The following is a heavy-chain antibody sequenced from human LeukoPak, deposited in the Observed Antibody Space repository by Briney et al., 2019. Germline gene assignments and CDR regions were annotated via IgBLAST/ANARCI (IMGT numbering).Heavy chain of an antibody. CDR1: GGSIHTYY. D-gene: IGHD2-21*02. Sequence: SETLSLTCSVSGGSIHTYYWTWIRQPPGKGLEWIGNVYYSGTTYYNPSLKSRLTISVDTSKNQFSLKLNSVTAADTAVYFCGRDCGGDSYLGAFDIWGQGTVVTVSS. J-gene: IGHJ3*02. CDR3: GRDCGGDSYLGAFDI. V-gene: IGHV4-59*13. CDR2: VYYSGTT.